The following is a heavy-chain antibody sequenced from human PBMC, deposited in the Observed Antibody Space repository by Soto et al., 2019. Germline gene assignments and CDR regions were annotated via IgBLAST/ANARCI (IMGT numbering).Heavy chain of an antibody. D-gene: IGHD3-9*01. V-gene: IGHV1-24*01. CDR2: FDPEDGET. CDR1: GYTLTELS. J-gene: IGHJ4*02. CDR3: ATEYYDILTGHAFFGY. Sequence: WPPVKVSCKVSGYTLTELSMHWVRQAPGKGLEWMGGFDPEDGETIYAQKFQGRVTMTEDTSTDTAYMELSSLRSEDTAVYYCATEYYDILTGHAFFGYWGQGTLVTVSS.